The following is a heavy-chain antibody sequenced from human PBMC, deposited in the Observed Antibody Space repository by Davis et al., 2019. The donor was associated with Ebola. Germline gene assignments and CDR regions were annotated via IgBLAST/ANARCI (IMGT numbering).Heavy chain of an antibody. CDR1: GFTFSNYA. D-gene: IGHD3-22*01. V-gene: IGHV3-23*01. CDR2: ISASGDDT. Sequence: PGGSLRLSCAASGFTFSNYAMSWVRQAPGKGLEWVSGISASGDDTYYADSVKGRFTISRDNSRNTLYLQMNNLRAEDTAVYYCAKGSVIVVALFEYWGQGTLVTVSS. CDR3: AKGSVIVVALFEY. J-gene: IGHJ4*02.